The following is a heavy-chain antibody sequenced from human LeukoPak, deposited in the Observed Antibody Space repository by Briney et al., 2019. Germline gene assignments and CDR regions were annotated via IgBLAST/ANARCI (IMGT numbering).Heavy chain of an antibody. Sequence: GGSLRLSRAASGFTFDDYGMSWVRQAPGKGLEWVSGINWNGGSTGYADSVKGRFTISRDNAKNSLYLQMNSLRAEDTALYYCAREVGRYYYYYMDVWGKGTTVTVSS. CDR3: AREVGRYYYYYMDV. V-gene: IGHV3-20*04. CDR1: GFTFDDYG. J-gene: IGHJ6*03. CDR2: INWNGGST. D-gene: IGHD2-15*01.